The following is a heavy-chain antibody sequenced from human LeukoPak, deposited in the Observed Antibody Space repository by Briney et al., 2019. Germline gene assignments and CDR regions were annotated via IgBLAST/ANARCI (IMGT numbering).Heavy chain of an antibody. CDR2: IYPSGDST. J-gene: IGHJ4*02. CDR1: GFTFSTYS. D-gene: IGHD6-19*01. CDR3: AKDVVPDSGWDLDY. Sequence: GSLRLSCAASGFTFSTYSMTWVRQGPGKGLEWVSSIYPSGDSTFYADSVKCRFTISRDNSKNTLYLQMSSLRTEDTAIYYCAKDVVPDSGWDLDYWGQGTLVTVSS. V-gene: IGHV3-23*01.